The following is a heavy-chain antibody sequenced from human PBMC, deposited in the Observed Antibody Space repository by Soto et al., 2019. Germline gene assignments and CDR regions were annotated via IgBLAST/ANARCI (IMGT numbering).Heavy chain of an antibody. Sequence: WGSLRLSCAASGFTFSSYGIHCCRHAPFEGLEWVAVISYDGSNKYYADSVKGRFTISRDNSKNTLFLQMNSLRGEDTAVYYCAKESYSSSSYYYGMDVWGQGTTVTVSS. J-gene: IGHJ6*02. D-gene: IGHD6-6*01. CDR2: ISYDGSNK. V-gene: IGHV3-30*18. CDR1: GFTFSSYG. CDR3: AKESYSSSSYYYGMDV.